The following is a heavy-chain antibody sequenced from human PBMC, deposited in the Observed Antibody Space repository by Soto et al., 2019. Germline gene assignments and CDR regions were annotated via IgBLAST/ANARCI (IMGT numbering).Heavy chain of an antibody. V-gene: IGHV2-70*01. CDR1: GFSLTTSGMC. Sequence: SGPTLVNPTQTLTLTCTFSGFSLTTSGMCVSWIRQPPGKALDWLAHIDWDDDKYYSTSLKTRLTISKDTSKNQVVLTMTNMDPVDTATYYCARTAYLSSAYYAAGFDYWGQGTLVTVSS. CDR2: IDWDDDK. CDR3: ARTAYLSSAYYAAGFDY. J-gene: IGHJ4*02. D-gene: IGHD3-22*01.